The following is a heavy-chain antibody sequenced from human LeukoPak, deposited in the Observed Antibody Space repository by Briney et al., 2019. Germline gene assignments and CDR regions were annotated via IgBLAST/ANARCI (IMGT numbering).Heavy chain of an antibody. CDR1: GGSISSGDYY. CDR2: IYYSGST. Sequence: SETLSLTCTVSGGSISSGDYYWSWIRQPPGKGLEWTGYIYYSGSTYYNPSLKSRVTISVDTSKNQFSLKLSSVTAADTAVYYCARALRVVLFDPWGQGTLVTVSS. CDR3: ARALRVVLFDP. D-gene: IGHD2-15*01. J-gene: IGHJ5*02. V-gene: IGHV4-30-4*08.